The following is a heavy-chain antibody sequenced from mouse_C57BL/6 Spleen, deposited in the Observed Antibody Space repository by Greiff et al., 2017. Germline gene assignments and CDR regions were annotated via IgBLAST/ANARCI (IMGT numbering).Heavy chain of an antibody. J-gene: IGHJ4*01. CDR1: GFNIKDYY. Sequence: VQLQQSGAELVRPGASVKLSCTASGFNIKDYYMHWVKQRPEQGLEWIGRIDPEDGDTEYAPKFQGKATMTADTSSNTAYLQLSSLTSEDTAVYYCTIVTTVVATGAMDYWGQGTSVTVSS. V-gene: IGHV14-1*01. CDR3: TIVTTVVATGAMDY. D-gene: IGHD1-1*01. CDR2: IDPEDGDT.